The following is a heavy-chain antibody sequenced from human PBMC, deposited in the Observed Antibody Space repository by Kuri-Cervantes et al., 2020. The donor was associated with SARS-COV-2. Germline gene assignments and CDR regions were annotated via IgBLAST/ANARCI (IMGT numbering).Heavy chain of an antibody. CDR3: ARDFYFIAVAGTRNTY. J-gene: IGHJ4*02. CDR1: GFTFSSYS. D-gene: IGHD6-19*01. CDR2: ISSSSSYI. Sequence: GESLKISCAASGFTFSSYSMNWVRQAPGKGLEWVSSISSSSSYIYYADSVKGRFTISRDNAKNSLHLQMNSLRAEDTAVYYCARDFYFIAVAGTRNTYWGQGTLVTVSS. V-gene: IGHV3-21*01.